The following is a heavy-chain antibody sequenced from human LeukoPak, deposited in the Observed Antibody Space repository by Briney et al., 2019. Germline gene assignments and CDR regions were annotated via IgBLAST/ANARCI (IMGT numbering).Heavy chain of an antibody. J-gene: IGHJ4*02. Sequence: VASVKVSCKASGYTFTSYGISWVRQAPGQGLEWMGWISAYNGNTNYAQKLQGRVTMTTDTSTSTAYMELRSLRSDDTAVYYCARVEAYYDSSGYYLYWGQGTLVTVSS. CDR2: ISAYNGNT. V-gene: IGHV1-18*01. D-gene: IGHD3-22*01. CDR3: ARVEAYYDSSGYYLY. CDR1: GYTFTSYG.